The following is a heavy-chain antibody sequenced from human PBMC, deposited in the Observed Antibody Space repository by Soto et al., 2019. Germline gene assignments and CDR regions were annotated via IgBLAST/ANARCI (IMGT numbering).Heavy chain of an antibody. D-gene: IGHD3-22*01. Sequence: QVQLQESGPGLVKPSQTLSLTCTVSGGSISSGDYYWSWIRQPPGKGLEWIGYIYYSGSTYYNPSLKSRVTIPVDTSKNQFSLKLSSVTAADTAVYYCARGLSYYYDSSGYYYYLDYWGQGTLVTVSS. CDR1: GGSISSGDYY. V-gene: IGHV4-30-4*01. CDR3: ARGLSYYYDSSGYYYYLDY. CDR2: IYYSGST. J-gene: IGHJ4*02.